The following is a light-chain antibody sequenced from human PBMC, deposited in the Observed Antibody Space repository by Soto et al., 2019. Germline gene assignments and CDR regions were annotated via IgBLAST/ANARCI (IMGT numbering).Light chain of an antibody. J-gene: IGKJ3*01. V-gene: IGKV3-11*01. CDR3: QHRHN. CDR1: QSVSSE. CDR2: DAS. Sequence: EIVLTQFPATLSLSPGERATLSCRASQSVSSEFAWYQQKPGQAPRLLIYDASNRATGIPARFSGTGSGTDFTLTISGLEREDFALYYCQHRHNFGPGTKVDIK.